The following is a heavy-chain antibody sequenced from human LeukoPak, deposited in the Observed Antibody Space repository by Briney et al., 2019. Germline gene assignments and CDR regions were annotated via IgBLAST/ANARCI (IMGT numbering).Heavy chain of an antibody. V-gene: IGHV1-24*01. CDR1: GYALTELS. CDR3: ATDGVTAAAMRWEYFQH. CDR2: FDPEDGET. Sequence: ASVKVSCKVSGYALTELSMHWVRQAPGKGLEWMGGFDPEDGETIYAQKFQGRVTMTEDTSTDTAYMELSSLRSEDTAVYYCATDGVTAAAMRWEYFQHWGQGTLVTVSS. D-gene: IGHD2-2*01. J-gene: IGHJ1*01.